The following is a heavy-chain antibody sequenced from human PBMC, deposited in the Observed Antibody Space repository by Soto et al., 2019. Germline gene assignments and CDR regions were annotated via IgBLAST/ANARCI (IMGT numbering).Heavy chain of an antibody. Sequence: ASVKVSCKASGGTFSSYAISWVRQAPGQGLEWMGGIIPIFGTANYAQKFQGRVTITADESTSTAYMELSSLRSEDTAVYYCAREWEVIMVRGVIITGYYGMDVWGQGTTVTVSS. V-gene: IGHV1-69*13. CDR1: GGTFSSYA. CDR3: AREWEVIMVRGVIITGYYGMDV. D-gene: IGHD3-10*01. J-gene: IGHJ6*02. CDR2: IIPIFGTA.